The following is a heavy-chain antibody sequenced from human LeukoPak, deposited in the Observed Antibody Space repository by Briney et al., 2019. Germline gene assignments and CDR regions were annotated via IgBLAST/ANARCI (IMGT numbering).Heavy chain of an antibody. J-gene: IGHJ3*02. CDR1: GFSFSDYH. CDR3: ARDSPDSSGWYLAFDI. V-gene: IGHV3-11*04. CDR2: MSPGGGNI. Sequence: GGSLRLSCAASGFSFSDYHMNWIRQAPGKGLEWISYMSPGGGNIYFADSVKGRFTISRDNAKNSLYLQMNSLRAEDTAVYYCARDSPDSSGWYLAFDIWGQGTMVTVSS. D-gene: IGHD6-19*01.